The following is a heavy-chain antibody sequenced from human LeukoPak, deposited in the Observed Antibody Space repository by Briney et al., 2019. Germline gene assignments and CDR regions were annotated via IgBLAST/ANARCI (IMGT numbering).Heavy chain of an antibody. V-gene: IGHV4-61*01. CDR2: IHYSGST. Sequence: SETLSLTCTVSGGAVSSDSYYWSWIRQPPGQGLEWIGYIHYSGSTKYNPSLKRRVTISVDTSKNQFSLKVTSVTAADTAMYYCTRTNYGEYNWFDPWGQGTLVTVSS. J-gene: IGHJ5*02. CDR1: GGAVSSDSYY. CDR3: TRTNYGEYNWFDP. D-gene: IGHD4-17*01.